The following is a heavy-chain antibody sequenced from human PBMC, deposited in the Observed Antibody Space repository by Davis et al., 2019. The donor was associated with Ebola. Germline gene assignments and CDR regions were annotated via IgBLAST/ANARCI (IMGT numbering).Heavy chain of an antibody. Sequence: PGGSLRPSCAASGFSVSAKFMSWVRQAPGKGPEWVSVFYTDERTYYAYSVKGRFTVSRDNSENKLYLQMSTRRAEDTAVYYCGRHVDGDFWYFDLWGRGTRVTVSS. J-gene: IGHJ2*01. V-gene: IGHV3-53*01. CDR1: GFSVSAKF. CDR3: GRHVDGDFWYFDL. D-gene: IGHD4-17*01. CDR2: FYTDERT.